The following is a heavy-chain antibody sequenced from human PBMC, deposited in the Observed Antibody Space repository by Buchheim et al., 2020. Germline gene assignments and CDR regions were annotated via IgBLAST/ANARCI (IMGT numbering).Heavy chain of an antibody. Sequence: QVQLVESGGGVVQPGRSLRLSCAASGFTFSSYGMHWVRQAPGKGLEWVAVIWYDGSNKYYADSVKGRFTISRDNSKNTLYLQMNSLRAEDTAVYYCAREGIAAAGIPSYYFDYWGQGTL. J-gene: IGHJ4*02. D-gene: IGHD6-13*01. CDR3: AREGIAAAGIPSYYFDY. V-gene: IGHV3-33*01. CDR1: GFTFSSYG. CDR2: IWYDGSNK.